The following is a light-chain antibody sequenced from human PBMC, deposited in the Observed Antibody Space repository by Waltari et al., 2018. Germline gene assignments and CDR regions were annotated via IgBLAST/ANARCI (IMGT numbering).Light chain of an antibody. V-gene: IGLV2-14*03. CDR2: DVS. Sequence: QSALTQPATVSGSPGQSIPIPCTGTSSDVGGYNYVSCYQQHPGKAPKLMIYDVSNRPSGVSNRFSGSKSGNTASLTISGLQAEDEADYYCSSYTSSSTLVFGGGTKLTVL. J-gene: IGLJ2*01. CDR3: SSYTSSSTLV. CDR1: SSDVGGYNY.